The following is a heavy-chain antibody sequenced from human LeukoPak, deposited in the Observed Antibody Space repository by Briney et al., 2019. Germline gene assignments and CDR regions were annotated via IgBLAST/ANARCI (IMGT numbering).Heavy chain of an antibody. CDR2: INTNTGNP. CDR1: GYTFTSYA. V-gene: IGHV7-4-1*02. J-gene: IGHJ4*02. Sequence: ASVKVSCKASGYTFTSYAMNWVRQAPGQGLEWMGWINTNTGNPTYAQGFTGRFVFSLDTSVSTAYLQISSLKAEDTAVYYCARISDSSGWYYFDYWGQGTLVTVSS. D-gene: IGHD6-19*01. CDR3: ARISDSSGWYYFDY.